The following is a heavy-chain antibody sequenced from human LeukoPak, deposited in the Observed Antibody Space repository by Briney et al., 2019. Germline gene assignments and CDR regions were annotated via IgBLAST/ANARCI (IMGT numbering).Heavy chain of an antibody. CDR1: GGTFSSYA. Sequence: GASVKVSCKASGGTFSSYAISWVRQAPGQGLEWMGGIIPIFGTANYAQKFQGRVTITADESTSTAYMELSSLRSEDTAVYYCARVGEEFTIFGPLGIWGQGTMVTVSS. J-gene: IGHJ3*02. CDR3: ARVGEEFTIFGPLGI. CDR2: IIPIFGTA. D-gene: IGHD3-3*01. V-gene: IGHV1-69*13.